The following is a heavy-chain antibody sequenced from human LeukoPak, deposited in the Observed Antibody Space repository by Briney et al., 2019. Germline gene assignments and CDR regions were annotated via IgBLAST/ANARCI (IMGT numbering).Heavy chain of an antibody. J-gene: IGHJ3*02. Sequence: KPGESLKISCKGSGYSFTSYWIDWVRQMPGKGLEWMGIIYPGDSDTRYSPSFQGQVTISADKSISTAYLQWSSLKASDTAMYYCARLETYCGGDCYSNAFDIWGQGTMVTVSS. CDR1: GYSFTSYW. CDR2: IYPGDSDT. CDR3: ARLETYCGGDCYSNAFDI. V-gene: IGHV5-51*01. D-gene: IGHD2-21*02.